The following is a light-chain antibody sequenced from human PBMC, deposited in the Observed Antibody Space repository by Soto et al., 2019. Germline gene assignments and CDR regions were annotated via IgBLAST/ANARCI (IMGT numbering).Light chain of an antibody. CDR3: QEYNGYWWK. CDR2: GAS. V-gene: IGKV1-9*01. CDR1: QGISSY. J-gene: IGKJ1*01. Sequence: DTQLTHSPSFLSASVLDRVTITCRASQGISSYLVWYQQKPGKAPKLLIYGASTLDTGVPSRFSGSGFGTEFTLTISSLQPDDFATYYCQEYNGYWWKFGQGTKVDIK.